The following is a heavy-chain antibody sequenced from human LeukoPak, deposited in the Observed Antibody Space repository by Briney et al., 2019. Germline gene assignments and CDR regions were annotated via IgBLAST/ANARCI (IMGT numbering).Heavy chain of an antibody. CDR2: INPSGGST. V-gene: IGHV1-46*01. Sequence: ASVKVSCKASGYTFTSYYMHWVRQAPGQGLEWMGIINPSGGSTSYAQKFQGRVTMTRSTSISTAYMDLSSLRSEDTAVYYCARDVRHCTGGSCSSWVNWFDAWGQGTLVTVSS. J-gene: IGHJ5*02. D-gene: IGHD2-15*01. CDR1: GYTFTSYY. CDR3: ARDVRHCTGGSCSSWVNWFDA.